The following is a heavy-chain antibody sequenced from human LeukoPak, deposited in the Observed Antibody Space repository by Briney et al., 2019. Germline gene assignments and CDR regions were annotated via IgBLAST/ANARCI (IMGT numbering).Heavy chain of an antibody. CDR1: GGSFSGYY. CDR2: INHSGST. Sequence: SETLSLTCAVYGGSFSGYYWSWIRQPPGKGLEWIGGINHSGSTNYNPSLKSRVTISVDTSKNQFSLKLSSVTAADTAVYYCARGPYGSGSELDYWGQGTLVTVSS. CDR3: ARGPYGSGSELDY. D-gene: IGHD3-10*01. V-gene: IGHV4-34*01. J-gene: IGHJ4*02.